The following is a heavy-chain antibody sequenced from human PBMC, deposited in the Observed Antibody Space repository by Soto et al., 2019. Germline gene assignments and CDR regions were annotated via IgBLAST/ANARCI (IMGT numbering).Heavy chain of an antibody. J-gene: IGHJ5*02. CDR3: AGGSRYCSGTSCMGTWFDP. CDR1: GYTFTSYA. Sequence: ASVKVSCKASGYTFTSYAMHWVRQAPGQRLEWMGWINAGNGNTKYSQKFQGRVTITRDTSASTAYMELSSLRSEDTAVYYCAGGSRYCSGTSCMGTWFDPWGQGTLVTVSS. D-gene: IGHD2-2*01. CDR2: INAGNGNT. V-gene: IGHV1-3*01.